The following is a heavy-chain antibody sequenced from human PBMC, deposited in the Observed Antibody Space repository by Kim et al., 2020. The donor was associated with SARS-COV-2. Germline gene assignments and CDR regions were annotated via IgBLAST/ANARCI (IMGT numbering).Heavy chain of an antibody. V-gene: IGHV3-21*01. CDR2: ISSSSSYI. Sequence: GGSLRLSCAASGFTFSSYSMNWVRQAPGKGLEWVSSISSSSSYIYYADSVKGRFTISRDNAKNSLYLQMNSLRAEDTAVYYCARALGSSGWYVWYFDYWGQGTLVTVSS. CDR1: GFTFSSYS. CDR3: ARALGSSGWYVWYFDY. D-gene: IGHD6-19*01. J-gene: IGHJ4*02.